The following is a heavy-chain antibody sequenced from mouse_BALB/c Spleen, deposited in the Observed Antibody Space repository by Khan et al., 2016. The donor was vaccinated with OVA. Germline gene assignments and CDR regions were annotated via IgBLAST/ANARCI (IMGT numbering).Heavy chain of an antibody. V-gene: IGHV1S136*01. Sequence: VQLQQSGPELVKPGASVKMSCKASGYTFSSYVMHWVKQKPGQGLEWIGYIYPYNDGAEYNENFKGKAILTSDKSSSTAYMELSSLTSEDSAVYYCARVGYYGKGFAYWGQGTLVTVSA. CDR3: ARVGYYGKGFAY. J-gene: IGHJ3*01. CDR2: IYPYNDGA. D-gene: IGHD2-1*01. CDR1: GYTFSSYV.